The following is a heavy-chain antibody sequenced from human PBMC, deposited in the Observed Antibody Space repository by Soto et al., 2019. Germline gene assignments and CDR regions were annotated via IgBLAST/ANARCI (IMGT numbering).Heavy chain of an antibody. J-gene: IGHJ6*02. Sequence: PSGVRSLTWTVPCGSSSGSIYYGGCTRQPPGEGLGCVGEINHSGSTNYNQSLKSRVTISVDTSKNQFSLKLSSVTAADTAVYYCARLVVRMVRGVIITPVYGMDVWGQGTTVTVSS. V-gene: IGHV4-39*07. CDR2: INHSGST. D-gene: IGHD3-10*01. CDR3: ARLVVRMVRGVIITPVYGMDV. CDR1: CGSSSGSIYY.